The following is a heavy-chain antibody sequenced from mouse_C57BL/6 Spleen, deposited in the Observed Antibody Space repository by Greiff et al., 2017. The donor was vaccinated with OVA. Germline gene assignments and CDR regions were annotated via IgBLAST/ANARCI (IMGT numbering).Heavy chain of an antibody. CDR1: GYTFTSYW. Sequence: VQLQQPGAELVKPGASVKMSCKASGYTFTSYWITWVKQRPGQGLEWIGDIYPGSGSTNYNEKFKSKATLTVDTSSSTAYMQLSSLTSEDSAVYYCARRDLEYYYAMDYWGQGTSVTVSS. CDR2: IYPGSGST. J-gene: IGHJ4*01. V-gene: IGHV1-55*01. CDR3: ARRDLEYYYAMDY.